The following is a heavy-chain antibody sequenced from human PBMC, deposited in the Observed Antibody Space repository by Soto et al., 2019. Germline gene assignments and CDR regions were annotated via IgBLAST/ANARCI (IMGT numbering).Heavy chain of an antibody. CDR1: GNSFTPYW. CDR2: IYPGDSDA. Sequence: GEALKISCQGSGNSFTPYWIAWVRQTPGKGLEWMGVIYPGDSDARYSPSFQGQVTISADKSISTAYLQWSSLKASDTAMYYCARQGYNYGYDYWGQGTLVTVSS. D-gene: IGHD5-18*01. V-gene: IGHV5-51*01. J-gene: IGHJ4*02. CDR3: ARQGYNYGYDY.